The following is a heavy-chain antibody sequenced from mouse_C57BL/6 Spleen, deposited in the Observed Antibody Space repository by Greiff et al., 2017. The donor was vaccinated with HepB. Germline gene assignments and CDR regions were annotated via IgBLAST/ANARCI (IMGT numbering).Heavy chain of an antibody. J-gene: IGHJ4*01. V-gene: IGHV1-59*01. CDR3: ASLCDGTRGAMDY. Sequence: VQLQQSGAELVRPGTSVKLSCKASGYTFTSYWMHWVKQRPGQGLEWIGVIDPSDSYTNYNQKFKGKATLTVDTSSSTVYMQLSSLTSEDSAVYYCASLCDGTRGAMDYWGQGTSVTVSS. CDR1: GYTFTSYW. D-gene: IGHD2-3*01. CDR2: IDPSDSYT.